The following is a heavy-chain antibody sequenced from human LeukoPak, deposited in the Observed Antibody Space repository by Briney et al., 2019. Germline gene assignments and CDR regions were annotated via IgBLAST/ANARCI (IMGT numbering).Heavy chain of an antibody. CDR2: IRYDGSNK. D-gene: IGHD2-2*01. V-gene: IGHV3-30*02. J-gene: IGHJ4*02. CDR3: AIYATGYCSSTSCPVDS. Sequence: GRSLRLSCAASGFTFSSYGMDWVRQAPGKGLEWVASIRYDGSNKNYADSVKGRFTISRDNSKNTLYLQMSSLRAEDTAVYYCAIYATGYCSSTSCPVDSWGQRILVTVSS. CDR1: GFTFSSYG.